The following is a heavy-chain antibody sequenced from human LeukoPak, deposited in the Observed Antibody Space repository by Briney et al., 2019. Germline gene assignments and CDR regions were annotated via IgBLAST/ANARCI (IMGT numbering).Heavy chain of an antibody. CDR3: TASSGVRGALDY. D-gene: IGHD3-10*01. V-gene: IGHV3-15*01. Sequence: GGSLILSCAASGFTFSNAWMTWVRQAPGQGLEWVGRIKSKTDGGTTDYAAPVKGRFTISRDDSKNTLYLQMNSLKTEDTALYYCTASSGVRGALDYWGQGTLVTVSS. CDR2: IKSKTDGGTT. J-gene: IGHJ4*02. CDR1: GFTFSNAW.